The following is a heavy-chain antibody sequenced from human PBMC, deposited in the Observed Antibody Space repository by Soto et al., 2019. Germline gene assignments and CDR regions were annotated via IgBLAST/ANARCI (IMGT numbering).Heavy chain of an antibody. Sequence: SETLSLTCTVSGGSISSYYWSWIRQPPGKGLEWIGYIYYSGSTNYNPSLKSRVTISVDTSKNQFSLKLSSVTAADTAVYYCARGDLYCSSTSCSLDYWGQGTLVTVSS. D-gene: IGHD2-2*01. V-gene: IGHV4-59*01. CDR1: GGSISSYY. CDR3: ARGDLYCSSTSCSLDY. CDR2: IYYSGST. J-gene: IGHJ4*02.